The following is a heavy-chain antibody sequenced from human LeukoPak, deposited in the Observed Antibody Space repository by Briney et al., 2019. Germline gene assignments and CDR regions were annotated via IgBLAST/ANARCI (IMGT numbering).Heavy chain of an antibody. Sequence: SQTLSLTCTVSGGSISSGSYYWSWIRQPAGMGLEWIGRIYTSGSTNYNPSLMSRVTISVDTAKNQFFLKLSSVTAADTAVYYCARDRVTIFGVVPYDYWGQGTLVTVSS. V-gene: IGHV4-61*02. D-gene: IGHD3-3*01. CDR3: ARDRVTIFGVVPYDY. J-gene: IGHJ4*02. CDR1: GGSISSGSYY. CDR2: IYTSGST.